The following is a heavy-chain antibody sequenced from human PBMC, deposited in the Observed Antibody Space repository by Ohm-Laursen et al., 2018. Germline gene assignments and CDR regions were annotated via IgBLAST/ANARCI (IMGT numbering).Heavy chain of an antibody. Sequence: SLRLSCSASGDAFRSYAMSWVRQAPGKGLEWVSAISGSGGSTYYADSVKGRFTISRDNSKNTLYLQMNSLRAEDTAVYYCAKDLATVNYYYYYGMDVWGQGTTVTVSS. CDR1: GDAFRSYA. D-gene: IGHD4-11*01. CDR3: AKDLATVNYYYYYGMDV. J-gene: IGHJ6*02. V-gene: IGHV3-23*01. CDR2: ISGSGGST.